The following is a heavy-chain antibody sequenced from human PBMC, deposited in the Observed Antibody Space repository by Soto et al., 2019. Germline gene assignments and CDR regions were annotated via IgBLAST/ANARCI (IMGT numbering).Heavy chain of an antibody. J-gene: IGHJ4*02. CDR2: ISTYNGNT. CDR1: GYSFTRFG. CDR3: AREPQYSTSPQGFDY. D-gene: IGHD6-6*01. Sequence: QVQLLQSGAEVKKPGASVRVSCKASGYSFTRFGISWVRQAPGQGLEWVGRISTYNGNTKYAQKLQGRVTVSTDTSTSTAYMELRSLRSDATAVYYCAREPQYSTSPQGFDYWGQGTLLTVSS. V-gene: IGHV1-18*01.